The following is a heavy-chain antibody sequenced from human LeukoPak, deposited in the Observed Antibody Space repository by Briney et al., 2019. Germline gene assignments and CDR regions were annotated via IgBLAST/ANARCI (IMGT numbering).Heavy chain of an antibody. CDR2: VNNDGSST. V-gene: IGHV3-74*01. CDR3: TRYYYGSGNDY. CDR1: GFTFSGYW. D-gene: IGHD3-10*01. J-gene: IGHJ4*02. Sequence: GGSLRLSCAASGFTFSGYWMDWFRQAPGKGLVWVSRVNNDGSSTIYADSVKGRFTISRDNAKNTLYLQMNSLKTEDTAVYYCTRYYYGSGNDYWGQGTLVTVSS.